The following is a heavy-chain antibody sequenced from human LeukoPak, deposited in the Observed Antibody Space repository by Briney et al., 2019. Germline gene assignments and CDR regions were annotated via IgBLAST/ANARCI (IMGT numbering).Heavy chain of an antibody. Sequence: ASVKVSCKASGGTFSSYAISWVRQAPGQGLEWMGGIIPIFGTANYAQKFQGRVTITADESTSTAYMELSSLRSEVTAAYYCARDGYNLDYYYYMDVWGKGTTVTVSS. CDR3: ARDGYNLDYYYYMDV. D-gene: IGHD5-24*01. J-gene: IGHJ6*03. V-gene: IGHV1-69*13. CDR1: GGTFSSYA. CDR2: IIPIFGTA.